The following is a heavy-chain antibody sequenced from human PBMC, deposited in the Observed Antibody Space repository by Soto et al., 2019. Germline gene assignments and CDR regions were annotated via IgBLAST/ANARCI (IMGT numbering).Heavy chain of an antibody. CDR2: IHHAGPT. D-gene: IGHD2-15*01. CDR1: GGSITTIDYY. V-gene: IGHV4-30-4*08. Sequence: SETLSLTCTVSGGSITTIDYYWTWIRQLPGEGLEWIAYIHHAGPTYYNPSLQSRITISVDTSKNQFSLKLSSVTAADTAVYYCASNRPVVAGFYYYYGMDVWGQGTTVTVSS. J-gene: IGHJ6*02. CDR3: ASNRPVVAGFYYYYGMDV.